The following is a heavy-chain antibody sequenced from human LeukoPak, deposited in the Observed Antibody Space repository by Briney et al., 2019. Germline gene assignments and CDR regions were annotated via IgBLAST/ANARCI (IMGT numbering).Heavy chain of an antibody. CDR3: SSATSMTTITTDH. D-gene: IGHD6-25*01. CDR2: ISYDEANI. CDR1: GFTFGDYG. V-gene: IGHV3-30*03. Sequence: GGALRLSCAASGFTFGDYGMHWVRQAPGKGLEWLAVISYDEANIYYADSVKGRLTISRDNSKNTVFLQMNSLRVEDTAIYYCSSATSMTTITTDHWGQGTLVTVSS. J-gene: IGHJ4*02.